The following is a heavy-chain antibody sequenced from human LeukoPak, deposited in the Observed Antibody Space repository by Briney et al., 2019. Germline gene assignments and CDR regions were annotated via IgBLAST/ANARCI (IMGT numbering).Heavy chain of an antibody. CDR3: AGRYCSSTSCYDDYFDY. Sequence: ASVKVSCKASGYTFTSYGISWVRQAPGQGLEWMGWISAYNGNTNYAQKLQGRVTMTTDTSTSTAYMELRSLRSDDTAVYYCAGRYCSSTSCYDDYFDYWGQGTLVTVSS. CDR1: GYTFTSYG. D-gene: IGHD2-2*01. V-gene: IGHV1-18*01. CDR2: ISAYNGNT. J-gene: IGHJ4*02.